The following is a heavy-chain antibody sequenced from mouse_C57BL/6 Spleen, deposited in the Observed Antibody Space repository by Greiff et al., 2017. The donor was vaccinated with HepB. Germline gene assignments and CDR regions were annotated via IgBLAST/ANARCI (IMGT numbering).Heavy chain of an antibody. D-gene: IGHD1-1*01. CDR3: ARTTVVEDYAMDY. Sequence: VKLQQSGPELVKPGASVKISCKASGYSFTSYYIHWVKQRPGQGLEWIGWIYPGSGNTKYNEKFKGKATLTADTSSSTAYMQLSSLTSEDSAVYYCARTTVVEDYAMDYWGQGTSVTVSS. CDR2: IYPGSGNT. V-gene: IGHV1-66*01. J-gene: IGHJ4*01. CDR1: GYSFTSYY.